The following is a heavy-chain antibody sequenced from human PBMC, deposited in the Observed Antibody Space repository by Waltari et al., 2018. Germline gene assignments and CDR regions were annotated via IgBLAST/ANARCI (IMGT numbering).Heavy chain of an antibody. V-gene: IGHV4-39*01. CDR1: GGSITTNRHY. Sequence: QLQLQESGPGLVKPSETLALTCSVSGGSITTNRHYWGWIRQPPGQGLAWIGTISYNGATYSSPSLRVRLTLSRDTTMNQLSLKLGSVTAADTAVYYCATYIGASVGTGAFDVWGQGTMVTVSS. D-gene: IGHD5-12*01. CDR2: ISYNGAT. CDR3: ATYIGASVGTGAFDV. J-gene: IGHJ3*01.